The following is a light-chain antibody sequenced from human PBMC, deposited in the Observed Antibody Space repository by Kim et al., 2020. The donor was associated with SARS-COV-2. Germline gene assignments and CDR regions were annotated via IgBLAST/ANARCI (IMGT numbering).Light chain of an antibody. CDR1: SGSIASNY. CDR2: EDN. Sequence: NFMLTQPHSVSESPGKTVTISCTRSSGSIASNYVKWYQLRPGSAPTTVIYEDNQRPSGVPDRFSGSIDSSSNSASLTISGLKTEDEADYYCQSYDSSNPVVFGGGTQLTVL. J-gene: IGLJ2*01. CDR3: QSYDSSNPVV. V-gene: IGLV6-57*04.